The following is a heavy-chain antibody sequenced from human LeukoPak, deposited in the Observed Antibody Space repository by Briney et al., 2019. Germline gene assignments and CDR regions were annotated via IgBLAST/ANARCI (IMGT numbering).Heavy chain of an antibody. CDR3: ARERSSGYSYSSDY. Sequence: TAGSLRLSCAAAGFTFSSYWMHWVRQAPGKGLVWVSRMNSDGSSTSYAGSGKGRFTISRDNAKNTLYLQMNSLRAEDPAVYYCARERSSGYSYSSDYWGQGTLVTVSS. D-gene: IGHD3-22*01. CDR1: GFTFSSYW. J-gene: IGHJ4*02. V-gene: IGHV3-74*01. CDR2: MNSDGSST.